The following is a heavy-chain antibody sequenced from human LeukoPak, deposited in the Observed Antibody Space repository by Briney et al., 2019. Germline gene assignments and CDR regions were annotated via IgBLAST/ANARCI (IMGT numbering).Heavy chain of an antibody. D-gene: IGHD3-10*01. Sequence: PGGSLRLSCAASGFTVSSNYMSWVRQAPGKGLEWVSVIYSGGSTYYADSVKGRFTISRDNSKNTLYLQMNSLRAEDTAVYYCARELCYYGSGSSFFDYWGQGTLVTVSS. V-gene: IGHV3-66*01. CDR3: ARELCYYGSGSSFFDY. CDR2: IYSGGST. J-gene: IGHJ4*02. CDR1: GFTVSSNY.